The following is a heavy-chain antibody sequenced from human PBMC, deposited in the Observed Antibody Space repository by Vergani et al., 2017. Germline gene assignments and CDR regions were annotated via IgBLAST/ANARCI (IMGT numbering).Heavy chain of an antibody. Sequence: QVQLQQWGAGLLKPSETLSLTCAVYGGSFSGYYWSWIRQPPGKGLEWIGEINHSGSTNYNPSLKSRVTISVDTSKNQFSLKLSSVTAADTAVYYCARGPRYYDFWSAKRWFDPWGQGTLVTVSS. J-gene: IGHJ5*02. CDR3: ARGPRYYDFWSAKRWFDP. V-gene: IGHV4-34*01. D-gene: IGHD3-3*01. CDR2: INHSGST. CDR1: GGSFSGYY.